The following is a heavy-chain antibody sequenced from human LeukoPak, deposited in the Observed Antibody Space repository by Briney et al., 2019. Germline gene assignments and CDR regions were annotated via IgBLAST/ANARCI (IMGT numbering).Heavy chain of an antibody. J-gene: IGHJ5*02. CDR3: ARDRITMVRGDHHKSGWFDP. V-gene: IGHV1-2*04. CDR2: INPNSGGT. Sequence: ASVKVSCKASGYTFTGYYMHWVRQAPGQGLEWMGWINPNSGGTNYAQKFQGWVTMTRDTSISTAYMELSRLRSDDTAVYYCARDRITMVRGDHHKSGWFDPWGQGTLVTVSS. D-gene: IGHD3-10*01. CDR1: GYTFTGYY.